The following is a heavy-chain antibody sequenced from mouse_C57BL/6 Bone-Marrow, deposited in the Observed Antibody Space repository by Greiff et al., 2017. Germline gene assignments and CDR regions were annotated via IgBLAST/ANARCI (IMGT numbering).Heavy chain of an antibody. V-gene: IGHV1-76*01. CDR2: IYPGSGNT. Sequence: QVQLQQSGAELVRPGASVKLSCKASGYTFTDYYINWVKQRSGQGLEWIARIYPGSGNTYYNEKFKGKATLTAEKSSSTAYMQLSSLTSEDSAVYFCARDYSDYWGQGTTLTVSS. CDR1: GYTFTDYY. J-gene: IGHJ2*01. CDR3: ARDYSDY.